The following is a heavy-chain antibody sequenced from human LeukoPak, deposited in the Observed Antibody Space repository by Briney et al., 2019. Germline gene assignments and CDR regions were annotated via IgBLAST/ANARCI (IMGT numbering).Heavy chain of an antibody. Sequence: GGSLRLSCAASGFTFSSYAMTWVRQAPGKGLEWVSVIYSSGSTYYADSVRGRFTMSRDTSKNTLYLEMNSLRAEDTAVYYCASLYSSGWYLDYWGQGTLVTVSS. CDR2: IYSSGST. D-gene: IGHD6-19*01. CDR3: ASLYSSGWYLDY. CDR1: GFTFSSYA. J-gene: IGHJ4*02. V-gene: IGHV3-66*01.